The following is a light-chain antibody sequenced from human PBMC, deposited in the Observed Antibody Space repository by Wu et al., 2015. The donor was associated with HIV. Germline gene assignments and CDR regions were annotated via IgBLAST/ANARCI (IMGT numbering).Light chain of an antibody. V-gene: IGKV3-11*01. CDR3: QQRRNWPLT. Sequence: SCRASQNVDNYLAWYQQKPGQAPRLLIYDASQGTGIPARFTGSGSGTDFTLTISSLEPEDFAVYYCQQRRNWPLTFGQGTRLGIK. CDR2: DAS. CDR1: QNVDNY. J-gene: IGKJ5*01.